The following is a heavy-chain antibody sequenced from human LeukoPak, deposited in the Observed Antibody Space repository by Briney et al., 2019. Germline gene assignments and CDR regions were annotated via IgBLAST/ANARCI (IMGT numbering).Heavy chain of an antibody. Sequence: PGGSLRLSCTASGFTFSSYAMSWVRQAPGKGLEWVSAISGSGGSTYYADSVKGRFTISRDNSKNTLYLQMNSLRAEDTAVYYCAKMVAGRFLEWLPTYYYYYMDAWGKGTTVTVSS. CDR3: AKMVAGRFLEWLPTYYYYYMDA. CDR1: GFTFSSYA. V-gene: IGHV3-23*01. J-gene: IGHJ6*03. CDR2: ISGSGGST. D-gene: IGHD3-3*01.